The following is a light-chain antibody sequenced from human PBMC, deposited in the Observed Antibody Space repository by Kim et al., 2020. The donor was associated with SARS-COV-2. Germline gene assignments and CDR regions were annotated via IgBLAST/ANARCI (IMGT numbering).Light chain of an antibody. CDR1: QDIHIH. CDR3: LQHHSYPRA. V-gene: IGKV1-17*03. CDR2: AAS. J-gene: IGKJ1*01. Sequence: DIQMTQSPSGMSASVGDRVTITCRASQDIHIHLAWFQQKPGKVPKRLIHAASTLDSGVPSRFSGSGSGTDFTLTISSLQPEDFATYDCLQHHSYPRAFGQGTKVEIK.